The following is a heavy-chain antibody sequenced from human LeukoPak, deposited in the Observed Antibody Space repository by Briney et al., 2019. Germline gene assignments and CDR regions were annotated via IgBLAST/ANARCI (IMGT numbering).Heavy chain of an antibody. D-gene: IGHD2-21*01. CDR2: INPNSGGT. J-gene: IGHJ3*02. CDR3: ARQGLKGGNSASAFDI. CDR1: GYTFTGYY. V-gene: IGHV1-2*02. Sequence: ASVKVSCKASGYTFTGYYMHWVRQAPGQGLEWMGWINPNSGGTNYAQKFQGRVTMTRDTSISTAYMELSRLRSDDAAVYYCARQGLKGGNSASAFDIWGQGTMVTVSS.